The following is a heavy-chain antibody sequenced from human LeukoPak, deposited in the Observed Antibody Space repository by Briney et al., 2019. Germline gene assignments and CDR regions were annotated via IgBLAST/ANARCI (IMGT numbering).Heavy chain of an antibody. CDR3: ATDLHDIVTGPWGFDY. V-gene: IGHV1-24*01. J-gene: IGHJ4*02. CDR1: GYTLTELS. CDR2: FDPEDGET. Sequence: ASVKVSCKVSGYTLTELSMHWVRQAPGKGLEWMGGFDPEDGETIYAQKFQGRVTMTEDTSTDTAYMELSSLRSEDTAVFYCATDLHDIVTGPWGFDYWGQGTLVTVSS. D-gene: IGHD3-9*01.